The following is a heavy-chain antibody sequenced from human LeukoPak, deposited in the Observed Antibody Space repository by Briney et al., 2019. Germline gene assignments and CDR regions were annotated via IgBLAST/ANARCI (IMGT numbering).Heavy chain of an antibody. CDR1: GGSISSYY. CDR3: ARARSYYDSSGPNDAFDI. D-gene: IGHD3-22*01. Sequence: PSETLSLTCTVSGGSISSYYWSWIRQPPGKGLEWIRYIYYSGSTNYNPSLKSRVTISVDTSKNQFSLKLSSVTAADTAVYYCARARSYYDSSGPNDAFDIWGQGTMVTVSS. J-gene: IGHJ3*02. V-gene: IGHV4-59*01. CDR2: IYYSGST.